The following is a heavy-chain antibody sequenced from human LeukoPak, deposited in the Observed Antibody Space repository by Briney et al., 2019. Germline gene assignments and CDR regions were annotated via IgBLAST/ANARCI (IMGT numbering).Heavy chain of an antibody. V-gene: IGHV3-7*01. CDR3: ARDGTAAGLYFDL. CDR2: IRQDGSEK. D-gene: IGHD6-13*01. CDR1: GFTFTDYW. J-gene: IGHJ4*01. Sequence: GGSLRLSCGVSGFTFTDYWMNWVRQAPGKELEWVASIRQDGSEKTYVDSVKGRFTISRDNTKNSLSLQLNSLRVEDTAVYYCARDGTAAGLYFDLWGQGTLVTVSS.